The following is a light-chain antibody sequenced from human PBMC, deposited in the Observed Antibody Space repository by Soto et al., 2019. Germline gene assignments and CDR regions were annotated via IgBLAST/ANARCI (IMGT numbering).Light chain of an antibody. Sequence: QPVLTQPPSVSGAPGQRVTISCTGSSSNIGAGYDVHWYQQLPGTAPKLPIYGNSNRPSGVPDRFSGSKSGTSASLAITGLQAEDEADYYCQSYASSLSVIFGGGTKLTVL. CDR3: QSYASSLSVI. V-gene: IGLV1-40*01. CDR1: SSNIGAGYD. J-gene: IGLJ2*01. CDR2: GNS.